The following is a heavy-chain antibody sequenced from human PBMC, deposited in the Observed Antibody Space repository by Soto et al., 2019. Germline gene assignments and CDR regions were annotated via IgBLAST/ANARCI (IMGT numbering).Heavy chain of an antibody. CDR3: ARQGMAAAGTDPNYYYYGMDV. J-gene: IGHJ6*02. CDR2: IYPGDSDT. Sequence: GESLKTSCTGSGYSFTSYWIGWVRQLPGKGLEWMGIIYPGDSDTRYSPSFQGQVTISADKSISTAYLQWSSLKASDTAMYYCARQGMAAAGTDPNYYYYGMDVWGQGTTVTVSS. V-gene: IGHV5-51*01. CDR1: GYSFTSYW. D-gene: IGHD6-13*01.